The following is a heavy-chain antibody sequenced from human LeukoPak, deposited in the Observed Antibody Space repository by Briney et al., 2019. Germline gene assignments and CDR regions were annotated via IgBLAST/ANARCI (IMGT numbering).Heavy chain of an antibody. CDR3: AIEVGGDSSGYYGDY. CDR1: GFTFSSYG. D-gene: IGHD3-22*01. V-gene: IGHV3-30*02. Sequence: QPGGSLRLSCAASGFTFSSYGMHWVRQAPGKGLEWVAFIRYDGSNKYYADSVKGRFTISRDNSKNTLYLQMNSLRAEDTAVYYCAIEVGGDSSGYYGDYWGQGTLVTVSS. J-gene: IGHJ4*02. CDR2: IRYDGSNK.